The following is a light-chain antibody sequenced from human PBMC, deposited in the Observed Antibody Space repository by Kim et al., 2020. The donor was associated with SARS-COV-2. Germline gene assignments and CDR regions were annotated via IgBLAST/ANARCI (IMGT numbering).Light chain of an antibody. CDR2: ASS. J-gene: IGKJ4*01. Sequence: EYVGNRVTVTGRASQDISNSLAWDQQKPGKVPKLLIFASSTLQSGVPSRFSGSGSGTDFTLTINSLQPEDVATYYCQKYNSAPLTFGGGTKVDIK. CDR1: QDISNS. V-gene: IGKV1-27*01. CDR3: QKYNSAPLT.